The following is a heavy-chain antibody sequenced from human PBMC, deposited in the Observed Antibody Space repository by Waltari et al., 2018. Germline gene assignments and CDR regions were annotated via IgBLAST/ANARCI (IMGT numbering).Heavy chain of an antibody. J-gene: IGHJ3*02. D-gene: IGHD6-13*01. V-gene: IGHV1-3*02. CDR3: AREVRAAADYDAFDI. CDR2: SNAGNGNT. CDR1: GYTFTSYA. Sequence: QVQLVQSGAEVKKPGASVKGSCKASGYTFTSYAMHWVRQAPGQRLEWMGCSNAGNGNTKYSQEFQGRVTITRDTSASTAYMELSRLRSDDTAVYYCAREVRAAADYDAFDIWGQGTMVTVSS.